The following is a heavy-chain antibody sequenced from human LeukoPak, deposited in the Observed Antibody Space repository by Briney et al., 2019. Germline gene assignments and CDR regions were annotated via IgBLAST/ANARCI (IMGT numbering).Heavy chain of an antibody. CDR2: ISGSGSST. Sequence: GGSLRLSCAASGFTFSSYAMSWVRQAPGKGLEWVSGISGSGSSTYYADSVKGRFTISRDNSKNTLYLQMNSLRAEDTAVYYCAREPLGYSYGYYYYGMDVWGQGTTVTVSS. CDR1: GFTFSSYA. J-gene: IGHJ6*02. CDR3: AREPLGYSYGYYYYGMDV. D-gene: IGHD5-18*01. V-gene: IGHV3-23*01.